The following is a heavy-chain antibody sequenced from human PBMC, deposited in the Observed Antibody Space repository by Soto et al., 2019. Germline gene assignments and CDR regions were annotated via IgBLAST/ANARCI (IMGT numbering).Heavy chain of an antibody. J-gene: IGHJ6*02. CDR1: GGTFSSYA. V-gene: IGHV1-69*13. CDR2: IIPIFGTA. D-gene: IGHD3-3*01. CDR3: ARGTHPPKGHTIFGVVIPYYYYYGMDV. Sequence: GASVKVSCKASGGTFSSYAISWVRQAPGQGLEWMGGIIPIFGTANYAQKFQGRVTITADESTSTAYMELSSLRSEDTAVYYCARGTHPPKGHTIFGVVIPYYYYYGMDVWGQGTTVTVSS.